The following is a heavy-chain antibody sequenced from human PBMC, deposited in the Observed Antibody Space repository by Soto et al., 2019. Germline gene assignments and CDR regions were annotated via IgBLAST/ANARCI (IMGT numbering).Heavy chain of an antibody. J-gene: IGHJ4*02. CDR3: ARGYGGYFDD. CDR2: ITPLFETR. V-gene: IGHV1-69*01. Sequence: QVQLVQSGPEVKKPGTSVKVSCKASGVTVNRFAVTWVRQAPGQGFQWLGGITPLFETRNHAQNFQGRATITADESTTTSYLELRGLASEDTAVYYCARGYGGYFDDWGQGTLVLVSS. D-gene: IGHD4-17*01. CDR1: GVTVNRFA.